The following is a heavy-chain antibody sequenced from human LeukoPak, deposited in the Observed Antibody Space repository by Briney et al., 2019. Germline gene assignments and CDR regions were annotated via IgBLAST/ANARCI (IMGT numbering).Heavy chain of an antibody. CDR1: GFTFSDYY. CDR2: ISRSGSTI. V-gene: IGHV3-11*01. J-gene: IGHJ3*02. CDR3: AIDCSCGSCRTHDAFDI. Sequence: GGSLRLSCAASGFTFSDYYMSWIRQATGKGLEGVSYISRSGSTIYYADSVQCRFTISRDNAKNSLYLQMNSLRAEDTAVYYCAIDCSCGSCRTHDAFDIWGQGTMVTVSS. D-gene: IGHD2-15*01.